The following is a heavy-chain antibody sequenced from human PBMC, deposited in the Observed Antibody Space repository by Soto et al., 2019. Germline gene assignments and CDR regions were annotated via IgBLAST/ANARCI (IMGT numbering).Heavy chain of an antibody. J-gene: IGHJ6*02. D-gene: IGHD2-8*01. CDR2: INHSGCT. Sequence: KPSETLSLTCAVYGGSFSGYYWSWIRQPPGKGLEWIGEINHSGCTNYNPSLKSRVTISVDTSKNQFSLKLSSVTAADTAVYYCARDRVLTIATKEGMDVWGQGTTVTVSS. V-gene: IGHV4-34*01. CDR1: GGSFSGYY. CDR3: ARDRVLTIATKEGMDV.